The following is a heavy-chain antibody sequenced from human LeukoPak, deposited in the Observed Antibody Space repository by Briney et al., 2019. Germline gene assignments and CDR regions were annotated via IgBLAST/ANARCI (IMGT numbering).Heavy chain of an antibody. CDR3: ARGKEMAINDAFDI. J-gene: IGHJ3*02. CDR2: IYYSGST. CDR1: GGSISSSSYY. Sequence: SSETLSLTCTVSGGSISSSSYYWGWIRQPPGKGLEWIGSIYYSGSTYYNPSLKSRVTISVDTSKNQFSLKLSSVTAADTAVYYCARGKEMAINDAFDIWGQGTMVTVSS. D-gene: IGHD5-24*01. V-gene: IGHV4-39*07.